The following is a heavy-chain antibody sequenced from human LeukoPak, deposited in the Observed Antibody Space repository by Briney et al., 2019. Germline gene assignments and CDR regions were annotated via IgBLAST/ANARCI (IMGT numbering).Heavy chain of an antibody. J-gene: IGHJ4*02. CDR2: IFYSGSN. D-gene: IGHD3-10*01. V-gene: IGHV4-59*12. CDR3: AGSGSVFDY. CDR1: GDSIFSYY. Sequence: SETLALTCTVSGDSIFSYYWSWMRQPPGKGLEWIGYIFYSGSNNYNPSLKSRVTISVDTSKNQFSLKLSSVTAADTAVYYCAGSGSVFDYWGQGTLVTVSS.